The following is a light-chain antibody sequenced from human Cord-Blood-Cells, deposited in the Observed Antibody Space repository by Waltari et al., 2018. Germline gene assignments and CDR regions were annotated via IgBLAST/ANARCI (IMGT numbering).Light chain of an antibody. CDR1: KLGDKY. CDR3: QAWDSSTAV. V-gene: IGLV3-1*01. CDR2: QDS. J-gene: IGLJ3*02. Sequence: SYELTQPPSVSVSSGQTASITCSGDKLGDKYACWYQQKSGQSPVLVLYQDSKRPSGLPERFSGSNSGNTATLTIRGTQAMDEADYYCQAWDSSTAVFGGGTKLTVL.